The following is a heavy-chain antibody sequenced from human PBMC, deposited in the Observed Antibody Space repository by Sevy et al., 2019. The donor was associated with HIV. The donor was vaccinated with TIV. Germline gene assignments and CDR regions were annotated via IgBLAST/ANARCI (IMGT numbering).Heavy chain of an antibody. Sequence: SETLSLTCTVSGASISTSSYYWGWIRQPPGKGLEWIGNIYYSGSTYYNPSLKSRVTMSVDTSKNQFSLNLRSVTAADTAVYWCASLFNYGEIPIDYWGQGTLVTVSS. CDR2: IYYSGST. CDR3: ASLFNYGEIPIDY. J-gene: IGHJ4*02. CDR1: GASISTSSYY. D-gene: IGHD4-17*01. V-gene: IGHV4-39*01.